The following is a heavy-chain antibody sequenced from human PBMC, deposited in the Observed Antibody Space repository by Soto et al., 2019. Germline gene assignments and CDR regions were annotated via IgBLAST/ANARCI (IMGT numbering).Heavy chain of an antibody. J-gene: IGHJ5*02. V-gene: IGHV3-48*01. D-gene: IGHD4-17*01. CDR2: ISSSSSTI. Sequence: EVQLVESGGGLVQPGGSLRLSCAASGFTFSSYSMNWVRQAPGKGLEWVSYISSSSSTIYYADSVKGRSTISRDNAKNSLSRQMNSLRAEATAVYYCAREGGDLNWFDPWGQGTLVTVSS. CDR3: AREGGDLNWFDP. CDR1: GFTFSSYS.